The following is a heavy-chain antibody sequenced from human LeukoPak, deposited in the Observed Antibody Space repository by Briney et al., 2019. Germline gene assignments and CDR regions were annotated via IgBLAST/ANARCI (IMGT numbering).Heavy chain of an antibody. CDR1: GYIFTSYY. Sequence: ASVKVSCKASGYIFTSYYMHWVRRAPGQGLEWMGIIDPRVGSTSYAQKFQGTVTMTRDTSTSTVYMELSSLGSEDTAVYYCARGGPVGNYDSSAYYLHWGQGTLVTVSS. V-gene: IGHV1-46*01. J-gene: IGHJ4*02. CDR3: ARGGPVGNYDSSAYYLH. D-gene: IGHD3-22*01. CDR2: IDPRVGST.